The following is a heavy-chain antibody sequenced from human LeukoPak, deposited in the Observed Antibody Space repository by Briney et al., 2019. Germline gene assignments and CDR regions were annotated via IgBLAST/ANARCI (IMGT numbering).Heavy chain of an antibody. J-gene: IGHJ4*02. CDR2: ISSSGNTV. CDR3: ARGEIPGDHDY. V-gene: IGHV3-48*03. CDR1: GFTFSSYE. Sequence: GGSLRLSCAASGFTFSSYEMNWVRQAPGKGLEWVSYISSSGNTVFYADSVKGRFTISRDAAKNSLYLQMNSLRAEDTAVYYCARGEIPGDHDYWGQGTVVTVSS. D-gene: IGHD1-26*01.